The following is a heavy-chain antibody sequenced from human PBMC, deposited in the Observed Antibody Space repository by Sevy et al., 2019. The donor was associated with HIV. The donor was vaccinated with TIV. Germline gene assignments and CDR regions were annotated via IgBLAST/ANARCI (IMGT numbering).Heavy chain of an antibody. V-gene: IGHV3-21*01. Sequence: GGSLRLSCAASGFTFSSYSMNWVRQAPGKGLEWVSSISSSSSYIYYADSVKGRFTISRDNAKNSLYLQMNSLRAEDTAVYYCARVVPAANDAFDIWCQGTMVTVSS. CDR1: GFTFSSYS. J-gene: IGHJ3*02. CDR3: ARVVPAANDAFDI. D-gene: IGHD2-2*01. CDR2: ISSSSSYI.